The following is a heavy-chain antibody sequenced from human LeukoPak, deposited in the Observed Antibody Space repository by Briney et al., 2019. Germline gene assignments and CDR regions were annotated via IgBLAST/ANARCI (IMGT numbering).Heavy chain of an antibody. CDR3: ARWYSSSWYNWFDS. CDR1: GGSFSGYY. J-gene: IGHJ5*01. D-gene: IGHD6-13*01. CDR2: INHSGST. Sequence: PSETLSLTCAVYGGSFSGYYWSWIRQPPGKGLEWIGEINHSGSTYYNPSLKSRVTISLDTPKNQFSLKLTSVTAADTAVYYCARWYSSSWYNWFDSWGQGTLVTVSS. V-gene: IGHV4-34*01.